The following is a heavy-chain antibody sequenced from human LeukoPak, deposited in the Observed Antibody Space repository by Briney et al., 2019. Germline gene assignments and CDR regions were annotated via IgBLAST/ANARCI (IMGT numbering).Heavy chain of an antibody. Sequence: SETLSLTCTVSGYSISSGYYWGWIRQPPGKGLEWIGSIYHSGSTYYNPSLKSRVTISVDTSKNQFSLKLSSVTAADTAVYYCASSPFTMIVVVDAFDIWGQGTIVTVSS. CDR3: ASSPFTMIVVVDAFDI. J-gene: IGHJ3*02. CDR2: IYHSGST. CDR1: GYSISSGYY. V-gene: IGHV4-38-2*02. D-gene: IGHD3-22*01.